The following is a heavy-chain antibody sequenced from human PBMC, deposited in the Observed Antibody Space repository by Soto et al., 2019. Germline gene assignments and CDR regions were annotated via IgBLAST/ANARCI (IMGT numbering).Heavy chain of an antibody. V-gene: IGHV4-30-4*01. J-gene: IGHJ4*02. CDR3: ARGSVVVPAAISY. D-gene: IGHD2-2*01. CDR1: GSSISSGDYY. Sequence: SETLSLTCTVSGSSISSGDYYWSWIRQPPGKGLEWIGYIYYSGSTYYNPSLKSRVTISVDTSKNQFSLKLSSVTAADTAVYYCARGSVVVPAAISYWGQGTLVTSPQ. CDR2: IYYSGST.